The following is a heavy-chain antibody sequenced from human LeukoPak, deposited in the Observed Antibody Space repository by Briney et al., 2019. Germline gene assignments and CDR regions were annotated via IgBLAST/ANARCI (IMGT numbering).Heavy chain of an antibody. V-gene: IGHV4-30-2*01. D-gene: IGHD3-10*01. Sequence: PSRTLSLTCAVSGVSISSGGYSWSWIRQPPGKGLEWIGYIYHSGSTYYNPSLKSRVTISVDRSRNQFSLKLSSVTAADTAVYYCARGRGSGSSNTLDYWGQGTLVTVSS. CDR1: GVSISSGGYS. J-gene: IGHJ4*02. CDR2: IYHSGST. CDR3: ARGRGSGSSNTLDY.